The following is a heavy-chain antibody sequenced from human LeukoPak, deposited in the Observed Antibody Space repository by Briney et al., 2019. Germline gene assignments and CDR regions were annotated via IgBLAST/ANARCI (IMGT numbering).Heavy chain of an antibody. CDR3: ARVGDITIFGVVTY. Sequence: PPGGSLRLSCAAAGFTFDDYGMSWVRQAPGKGLEWVSGINWNGGSTGYADSVKGRFTISRDNPKNSLYLQMNSLRAEDTALYYCARVGDITIFGVVTYWGQGTLVTVSS. D-gene: IGHD3-3*01. V-gene: IGHV3-20*04. CDR2: INWNGGST. J-gene: IGHJ4*02. CDR1: GFTFDDYG.